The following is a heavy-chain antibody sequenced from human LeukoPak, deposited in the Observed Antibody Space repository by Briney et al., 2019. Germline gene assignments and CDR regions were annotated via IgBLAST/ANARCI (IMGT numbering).Heavy chain of an antibody. Sequence: SETLSLTCAVYGGSFSGYYWSWIRQPPGKGLEWIGRIYTSGSTNYNPSLKSRVTISVDTSKNQFSLKLSSVTAADTAVYYCARSHYYDSSGHYFDYWGQGTLVTVSS. D-gene: IGHD3-22*01. CDR2: IYTSGST. CDR3: ARSHYYDSSGHYFDY. CDR1: GGSFSGYY. J-gene: IGHJ4*02. V-gene: IGHV4-4*08.